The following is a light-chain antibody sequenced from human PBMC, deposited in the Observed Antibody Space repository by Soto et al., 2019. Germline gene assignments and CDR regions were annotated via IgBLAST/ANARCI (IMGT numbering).Light chain of an antibody. J-gene: IGLJ2*01. Sequence: QSVLTQPPSVSGAPGQRVTISCTGSSSNIGAGYDVHWYQQLPGTAPKLLIYGNSNRPSGVPDRFSGSKSGTSASLAITGLQSKDVADYYCQSYDSSLSGSVIGGGTKVXVL. CDR2: GNS. V-gene: IGLV1-40*01. CDR3: QSYDSSLSGSV. CDR1: SSNIGAGYD.